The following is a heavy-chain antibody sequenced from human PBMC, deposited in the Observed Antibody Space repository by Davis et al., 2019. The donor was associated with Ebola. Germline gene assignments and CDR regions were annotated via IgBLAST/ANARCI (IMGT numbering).Heavy chain of an antibody. D-gene: IGHD6-13*01. V-gene: IGHV4-59*08. J-gene: IGHJ4*02. CDR2: ISYTGST. CDR1: GGSISTDY. Sequence: SETLSLTCTVSGGSISTDYWSWIRQPPGKGLEWIGYISYTGSTNYNPSLKSRVTISVDTSKNQVSLKLSSVTAADTAVYYCARSQQQLPWYFDYWGQGTLVTVSS. CDR3: ARSQQQLPWYFDY.